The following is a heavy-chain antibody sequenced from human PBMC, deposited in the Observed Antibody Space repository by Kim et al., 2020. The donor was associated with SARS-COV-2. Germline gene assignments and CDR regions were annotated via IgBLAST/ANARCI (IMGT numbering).Heavy chain of an antibody. V-gene: IGHV1-18*01. CDR3: ARKTARSRYSSSWTELGYGIDD. Sequence: ASVKVSCKASGYTFTSYGISWVRQAPGQGLEWMGWISAYNGNTNYAQKLQGRVTMTTDTSTSTAYMELRSLRSDDTAVYYCARKTARSRYSSSWTELGYGIDDWGQGTTVTVSS. D-gene: IGHD6-13*01. J-gene: IGHJ6*02. CDR1: GYTFTSYG. CDR2: ISAYNGNT.